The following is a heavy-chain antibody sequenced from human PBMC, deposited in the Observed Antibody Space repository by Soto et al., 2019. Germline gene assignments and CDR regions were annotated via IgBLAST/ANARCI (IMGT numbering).Heavy chain of an antibody. J-gene: IGHJ4*02. CDR2: ISAYNGNT. Sequence: ASVKVSCKASGYTFTSYGISWVRQAPGQGLEWMGWISAYNGNTNYAQKHQGRVTITTDTSTSTDYMELRSLRSDDTAVYYCARDGTDIVVVTAFDYWGQGTLVTVSS. D-gene: IGHD2-21*02. CDR1: GYTFTSYG. V-gene: IGHV1-18*01. CDR3: ARDGTDIVVVTAFDY.